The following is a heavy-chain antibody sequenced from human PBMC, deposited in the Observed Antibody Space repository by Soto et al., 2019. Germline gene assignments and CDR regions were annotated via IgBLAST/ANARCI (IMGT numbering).Heavy chain of an antibody. J-gene: IGHJ4*02. Sequence: ASVKDSCKASGYTFTSYYMHWVRQAPGQGLEWMGIINPSGGSTRYAQKFQGRVTMTRDTSTSTVYMELSSLRSEDTAVYYCARGLIYDSSGYYFDYWGQGTLVTSPQ. CDR3: ARGLIYDSSGYYFDY. V-gene: IGHV1-46*01. D-gene: IGHD3-22*01. CDR2: INPSGGST. CDR1: GYTFTSYY.